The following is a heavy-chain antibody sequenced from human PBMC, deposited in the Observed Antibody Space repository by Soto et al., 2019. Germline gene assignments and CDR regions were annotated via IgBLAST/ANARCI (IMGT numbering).Heavy chain of an antibody. J-gene: IGHJ6*02. CDR3: AKASRYHSSGWYWDYYYYGMDV. CDR1: GFTFSSYA. Sequence: GGSLRLSCAASGFTFSSYAMSWVRQAPGKGLEWVSAISGSGGSTYYADSVKGRFTISRDNSKNTLYLQMNSLRAEDTAVYYCAKASRYHSSGWYWDYYYYGMDVWGQGTTVTVSS. D-gene: IGHD6-19*01. V-gene: IGHV3-23*01. CDR2: ISGSGGST.